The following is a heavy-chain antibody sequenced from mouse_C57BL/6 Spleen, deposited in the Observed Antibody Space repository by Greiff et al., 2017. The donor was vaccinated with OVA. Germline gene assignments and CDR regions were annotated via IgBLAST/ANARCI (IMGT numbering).Heavy chain of an antibody. CDR3: ATPLGGGSSYDLDY. J-gene: IGHJ2*01. D-gene: IGHD1-1*01. V-gene: IGHV1-78*01. Sequence: VKLMESDAELVKPGASVKISCKVSGYTFTDHTIHWMKQRPEQGLEWIGYIYPRDGSTKYNEKFKGKATLTADKSSSTAYMQLNSLTSEDSAVYFCATPLGGGSSYDLDYWGQGTTLTVSS. CDR1: GYTFTDHT. CDR2: IYPRDGST.